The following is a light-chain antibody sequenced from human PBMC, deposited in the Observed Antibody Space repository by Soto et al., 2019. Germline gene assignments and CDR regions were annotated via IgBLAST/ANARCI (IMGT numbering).Light chain of an antibody. CDR1: RGISNW. J-gene: IGKJ1*01. CDR2: KAS. Sequence: DIQMTQSPSTLSASVGDRVTITCRASRGISNWLAWYQQKPGKAPKLLIYKASGLESGVPSTFSGSGSGTEFTLNISSLQPDDFATYYCQQYHSYSRTFGQGTKVEIK. CDR3: QQYHSYSRT. V-gene: IGKV1-5*03.